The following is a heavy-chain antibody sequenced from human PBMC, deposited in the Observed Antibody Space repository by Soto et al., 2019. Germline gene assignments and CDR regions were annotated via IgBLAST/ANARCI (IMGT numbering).Heavy chain of an antibody. J-gene: IGHJ6*02. D-gene: IGHD5-12*01. CDR1: GVSFIGYY. Sequence: SETLSLTCAVYGVSFIGYYWSWILQPPGKGLEWIGEINHSGSTNYNPSLKSRVTISVDTSKNQFSLKLSSVTAADTAVYYCASRTGGYGSQRDYYYGMDVWGQGTRVTVSS. CDR2: INHSGST. CDR3: ASRTGGYGSQRDYYYGMDV. V-gene: IGHV4-34*01.